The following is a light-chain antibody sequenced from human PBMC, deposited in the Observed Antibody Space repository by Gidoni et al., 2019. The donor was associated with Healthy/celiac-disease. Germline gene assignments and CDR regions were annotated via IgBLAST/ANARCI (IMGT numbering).Light chain of an antibody. Sequence: DIHMTHSPSSLSASVGDRVTITCQASQDISNYLNWYQQKPGKAPKLLIYDASNLGTGVPSRFSGSGSGTDFTFTISSLQAEAIATYYCQQYGNLLTFGPGTKVDIK. V-gene: IGKV1-33*01. CDR3: QQYGNLLT. CDR1: QDISNY. J-gene: IGKJ3*01. CDR2: DAS.